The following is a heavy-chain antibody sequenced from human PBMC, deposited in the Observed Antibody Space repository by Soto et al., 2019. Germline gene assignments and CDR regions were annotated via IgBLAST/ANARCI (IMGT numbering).Heavy chain of an antibody. CDR3: ARGPIVLMVHAILGYYYYYMDV. Sequence: QVQLVQSGAEVKKPGASVKVSCKASGCTFTSYGISWVRQAPGQGLEWMGWISAYNGNTNYAQKLQGRVTMTTDTSTSTAYMELRSLRSADTAVYYCARGPIVLMVHAILGYYYYYMDVWGKGPTVSVSS. CDR2: ISAYNGNT. J-gene: IGHJ6*03. D-gene: IGHD2-8*01. CDR1: GCTFTSYG. V-gene: IGHV1-18*01.